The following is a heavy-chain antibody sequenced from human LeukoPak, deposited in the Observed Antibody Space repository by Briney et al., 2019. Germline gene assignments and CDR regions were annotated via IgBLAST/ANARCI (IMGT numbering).Heavy chain of an antibody. CDR3: ARDLGQLYYFDY. CDR1: GGSISSSSYY. V-gene: IGHV4-39*07. CDR2: IYYSGST. Sequence: SETLSLTCTVSGGSISSSSYYWGWIRQPPGKGLEWIGSIYYSGSTYYNPSLKSRVTISVDTSKNQFSLKLSSVTAADTAVYYCARDLGQLYYFDYWGQGTLVTVSS. D-gene: IGHD6-13*01. J-gene: IGHJ4*02.